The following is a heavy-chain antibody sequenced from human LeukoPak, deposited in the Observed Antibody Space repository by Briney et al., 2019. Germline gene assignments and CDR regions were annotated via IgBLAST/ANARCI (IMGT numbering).Heavy chain of an antibody. J-gene: IGHJ6*03. CDR2: IYTSGTT. V-gene: IGHV4-4*07. D-gene: IGHD1-26*01. CDR3: ARGRKWVYYYYYYMDV. Sequence: SETLSLTCTVSGGSISNYYWSWIRQPAGKGLEWIGRIYTSGTTNYNPSLKSRVTISVDTSKNQFSLKLSSVTAADTAVYYCARGRKWVYYYYYYMDVWGKGTTVTVSS. CDR1: GGSISNYY.